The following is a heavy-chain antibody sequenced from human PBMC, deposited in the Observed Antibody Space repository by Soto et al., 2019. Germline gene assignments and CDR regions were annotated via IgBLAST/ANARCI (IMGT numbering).Heavy chain of an antibody. CDR3: ARDSLSSNWPTYFGMDV. CDR2: ISGGSTTI. V-gene: IGHV3-48*03. D-gene: IGHD6-13*01. CDR1: GLTFCTYA. Sequence: RLFCSASGLTFCTYAVNCVLQAPVKGLEWVSYISGGSTTIEYADSVKRRFPISRATEKNSLFLQMNSLRAEDTAVYFCARDSLSSNWPTYFGMDVWGIGTTVPVSS. J-gene: IGHJ6*04.